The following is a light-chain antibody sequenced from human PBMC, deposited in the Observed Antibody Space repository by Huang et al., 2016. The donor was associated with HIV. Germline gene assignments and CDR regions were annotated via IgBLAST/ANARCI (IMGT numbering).Light chain of an antibody. Sequence: DIQMTQSPSSVSASIGDRVTITCRASQGISCWLAWYQQRPGRPPKLLIYAASSLHTDVPLRFSGSGSGTHFTLTISSLQPEDFASYYCQQTHSFPLTFGGGTKVEIK. CDR2: AAS. CDR1: QGISCW. CDR3: QQTHSFPLT. V-gene: IGKV1-12*01. J-gene: IGKJ4*01.